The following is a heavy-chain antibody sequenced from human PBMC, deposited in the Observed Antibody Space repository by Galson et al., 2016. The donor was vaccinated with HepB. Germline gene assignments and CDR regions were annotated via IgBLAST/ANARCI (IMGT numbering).Heavy chain of an antibody. CDR2: IIPVLGIA. J-gene: IGHJ2*01. D-gene: IGHD6-6*01. CDR1: GGTFSNYT. CDR3: ARYVAPYSTSLNWYFDL. V-gene: IGHV1-69*02. Sequence: SVKVSCKAPGGTFSNYTISWVRQAPGQGLEWMGRIIPVLGIANYAQKFQGRVTISADKSTSTAYMELSSLRSEDSAVYYCARYVAPYSTSLNWYFDLWGRDTLVTVSS.